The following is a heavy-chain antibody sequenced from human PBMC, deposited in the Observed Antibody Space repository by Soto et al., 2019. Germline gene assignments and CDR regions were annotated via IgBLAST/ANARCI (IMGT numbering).Heavy chain of an antibody. CDR2: INAGNGNT. CDR3: AREYCGGDCYSFYDY. D-gene: IGHD2-21*02. V-gene: IGHV1-3*01. CDR1: GYTFTSYA. J-gene: IGHJ4*02. Sequence: ASVKVSCKASGYTFTSYAMHWVRQPPGQRLEWMGWINAGNGNTKYSQKFQGRVTITRDTSASTAYMELSSLRSEDTAVYYCAREYCGGDCYSFYDYWGQGTLVTVSS.